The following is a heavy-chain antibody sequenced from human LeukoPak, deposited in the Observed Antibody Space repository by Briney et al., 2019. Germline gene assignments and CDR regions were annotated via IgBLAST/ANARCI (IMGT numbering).Heavy chain of an antibody. CDR1: GGTFSSYA. J-gene: IGHJ6*03. D-gene: IGHD2-2*01. CDR2: IIPIFGTA. V-gene: IGHV1-69*05. Sequence: SVKVSCKASGGTFSSYATSWVRQAPGQGLEWMGGIIPIFGTANYAQKFQGRVTITTDESTSTAYMELSSLRSEDTAVYYCARASNFNCSSTSCYYYYYYYMDVWGKGTTVTVSS. CDR3: ARASNFNCSSTSCYYYYYYYMDV.